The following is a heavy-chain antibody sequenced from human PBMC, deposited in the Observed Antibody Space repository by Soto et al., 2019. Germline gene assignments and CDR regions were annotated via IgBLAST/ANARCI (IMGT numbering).Heavy chain of an antibody. Sequence: PGESLKISCKGSGYSFISYWIGWVRQMPGKGLEWMGIIYPGDSDTRYSPSFQGQVTISADKSISTAYLQWSSLKASDTAVYYCARGRLAAAGRLSTFDYWGQGSLVTVSS. D-gene: IGHD6-13*01. J-gene: IGHJ4*02. CDR2: IYPGDSDT. CDR3: ARGRLAAAGRLSTFDY. CDR1: GYSFISYW. V-gene: IGHV5-51*01.